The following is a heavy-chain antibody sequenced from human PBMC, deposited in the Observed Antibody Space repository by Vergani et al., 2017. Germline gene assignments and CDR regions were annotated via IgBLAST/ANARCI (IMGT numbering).Heavy chain of an antibody. V-gene: IGHV3-33*01. CDR1: GFNFNQYG. CDR2: TWYDGNNK. J-gene: IGHJ5*02. CDR3: ARDLRLLYDRFDP. D-gene: IGHD5-12*01. Sequence: QVQLVESGGGVVQPGRSLRLSCAASGFNFNQYGMHWVRQAPGKGLEWVAVTWYDGNNKQYADSVKGRFTISRDNSKSTMYLQMNSLRDEDKGVYYCARDLRLLYDRFDPWGQGTLVTVSS.